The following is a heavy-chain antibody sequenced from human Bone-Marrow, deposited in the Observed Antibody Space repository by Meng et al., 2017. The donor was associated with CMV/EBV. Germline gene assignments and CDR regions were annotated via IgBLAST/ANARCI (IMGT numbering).Heavy chain of an antibody. D-gene: IGHD1-1*01. Sequence: GESLKISCAASGFTFSSYWMSWVRQAPGKGLEWVANIKQDGSEKYYVDSVKGRFTISRDNAKNSLYLQMNSLRAEDTAVHYCASGWNDEPFDYWGQGTLVTVSS. V-gene: IGHV3-7*01. CDR3: ASGWNDEPFDY. CDR1: GFTFSSYW. CDR2: IKQDGSEK. J-gene: IGHJ4*02.